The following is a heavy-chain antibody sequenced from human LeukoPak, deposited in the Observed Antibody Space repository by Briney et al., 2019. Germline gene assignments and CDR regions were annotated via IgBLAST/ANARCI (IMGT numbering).Heavy chain of an antibody. CDR1: GGSISSYY. Sequence: SETLSLTCTVSGGSISSYYWSWLRQPPGKGLEWIGYIYYSGSTNYNPSLKSRVTISVDTSKNQFSLKLSSVTAADTAVYYCARGAYSGYEYQFDYWGQGTLVTVSS. CDR3: ARGAYSGYEYQFDY. V-gene: IGHV4-59*01. J-gene: IGHJ4*02. CDR2: IYYSGST. D-gene: IGHD5-12*01.